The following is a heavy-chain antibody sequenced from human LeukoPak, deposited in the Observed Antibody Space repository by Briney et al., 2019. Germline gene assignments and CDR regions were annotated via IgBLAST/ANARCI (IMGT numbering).Heavy chain of an antibody. D-gene: IGHD3-3*01. CDR2: INHSGST. J-gene: IGHJ6*03. CDR1: GGSFSGYY. Sequence: SETLSLTCAVYGGSFSGYYWSWIRLPPGKGLEWIGEINHSGSTNYNPSLKSRVTISADTSKNQFSLKLTSLTAADTAVYYCARGTYNYYDFWGGYAPYYYYYMDVWGTGTTVTVSS. CDR3: ARGTYNYYDFWGGYAPYYYYYMDV. V-gene: IGHV4-34*01.